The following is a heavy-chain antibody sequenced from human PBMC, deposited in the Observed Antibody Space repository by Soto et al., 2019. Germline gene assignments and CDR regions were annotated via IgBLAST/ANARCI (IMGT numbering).Heavy chain of an antibody. CDR2: ISAYNGNT. CDR3: AILTRYSSSWPN. CDR1: GYTFTRYG. J-gene: IGHJ4*02. Sequence: ASVKVSCKASGYTFTRYGISWVRQAPGQGLEWMGWISAYNGNTNYAQKLQGRVTMTTDTSTSTAYMELRSLRSDDTAVYYCAILTRYSSSWPNWGQGTLVTVSS. D-gene: IGHD6-13*01. V-gene: IGHV1-18*01.